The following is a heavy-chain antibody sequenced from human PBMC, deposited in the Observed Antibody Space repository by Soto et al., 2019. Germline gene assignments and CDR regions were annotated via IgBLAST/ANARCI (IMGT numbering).Heavy chain of an antibody. D-gene: IGHD3-22*01. Sequence: SVKVSCKASGGTFSSYAIIWVRQAPGQGLEWMGGIIPIFGTANYAQKFQGRVTITADESTSTAYMELSSLRSEDTAVYYCARDRNPIISGSSSFDYWGQGTLVTVSS. CDR3: ARDRNPIISGSSSFDY. CDR2: IIPIFGTA. CDR1: GGTFSSYA. V-gene: IGHV1-69*13. J-gene: IGHJ4*02.